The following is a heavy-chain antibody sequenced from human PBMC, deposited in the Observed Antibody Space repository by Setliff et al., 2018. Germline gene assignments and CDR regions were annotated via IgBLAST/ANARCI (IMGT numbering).Heavy chain of an antibody. CDR3: ARVTGFFYVDA. Sequence: SETLSLTCTVSGGSVGSDFSYWTWIRQPAGKGLEWIGQIYTSWSTNYNPSLKGRVTIPLDASKNQFSLRLTSVTAADTAVYYCARVTGFFYVDAWGKGTTVTVSS. CDR1: GGSVGSDFSY. D-gene: IGHD3-3*01. V-gene: IGHV4-61*09. CDR2: IYTSWST. J-gene: IGHJ6*03.